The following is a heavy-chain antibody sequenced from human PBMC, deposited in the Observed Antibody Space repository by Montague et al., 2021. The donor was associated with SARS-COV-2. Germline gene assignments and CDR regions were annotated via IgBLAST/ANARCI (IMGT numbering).Heavy chain of an antibody. J-gene: IGHJ4*02. V-gene: IGHV3-23*01. Sequence: SLRLSCAASGFTFSTYAMSWVRQAPGKGLEWVSAITGSGGGTYYAGSVKGRFTISKDSSKNMLYLQMNSLRAEDTAVYYCAKDQVYSGSYFADWGQGTLVTVSS. CDR2: ITGSGGGT. CDR1: GFTFSTYA. CDR3: AKDQVYSGSYFAD. D-gene: IGHD1-26*01.